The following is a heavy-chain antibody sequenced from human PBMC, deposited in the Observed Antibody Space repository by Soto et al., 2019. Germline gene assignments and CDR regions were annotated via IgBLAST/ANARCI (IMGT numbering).Heavy chain of an antibody. CDR2: IYPGDSDT. D-gene: IGHD2-2*01. J-gene: IGHJ4*02. CDR3: AKSSPYCTITSCYFEY. Sequence: PGESLKISCKGSGYAFTSYWIGWVRQMPGKGLEWMGIIYPGDSDTRYSPSFQGQVTISADESISTAYLQWSSLKASDTAMYYCAKSSPYCTITSCYFEYWGQGTLVTVSS. CDR1: GYAFTSYW. V-gene: IGHV5-51*01.